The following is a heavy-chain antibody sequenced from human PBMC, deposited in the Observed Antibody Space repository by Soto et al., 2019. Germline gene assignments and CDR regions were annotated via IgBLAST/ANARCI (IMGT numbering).Heavy chain of an antibody. J-gene: IGHJ4*02. V-gene: IGHV4-59*01. CDR1: GGSISSYY. CDR2: IYYSGST. CDR3: ARSSYYYDSSGYFFDY. Sequence: SETLSLTCTVSGGSISSYYWSWIRQPPGKGLEWIGYIYYSGSTNYNPSLKGRVTISVDTSKNQFSLKLSSVTAADTAVYYCARSSYYYDSSGYFFDYWGQGTLVTVSS. D-gene: IGHD3-22*01.